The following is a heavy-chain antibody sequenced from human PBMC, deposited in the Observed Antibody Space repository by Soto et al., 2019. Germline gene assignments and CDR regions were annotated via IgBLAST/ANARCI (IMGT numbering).Heavy chain of an antibody. Sequence: GGSLRLSCAASGFTFSSYWMSWVRQAPGKGLEWVASIKQDGSEKYYVDSVKGRFTISRDNAKNSLYLQMNSLRAEDTAVYYCARDLGLRLGELSLSDHFYYYYYGMDVWGQGTTVTVSS. CDR3: ARDLGLRLGELSLSDHFYYYYYGMDV. D-gene: IGHD3-16*02. V-gene: IGHV3-7*05. CDR2: IKQDGSEK. J-gene: IGHJ6*02. CDR1: GFTFSSYW.